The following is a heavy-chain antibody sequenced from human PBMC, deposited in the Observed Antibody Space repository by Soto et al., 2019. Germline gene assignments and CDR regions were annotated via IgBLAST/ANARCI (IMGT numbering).Heavy chain of an antibody. J-gene: IGHJ5*02. V-gene: IGHV4-61*01. CDR2: IYYSGST. CDR1: GGSVTSGSYY. Sequence: SETLSLTCTVPGGSVTSGSYYWSWIRQPPGKGLEWIGYIYYSGSTNYNPSLKSRVTISVDTSKNQFSLRLNFVTAADTAVYYGDRGGAYSYGLDPWGQGSLVT. CDR3: DRGGAYSYGLDP. D-gene: IGHD4-4*01.